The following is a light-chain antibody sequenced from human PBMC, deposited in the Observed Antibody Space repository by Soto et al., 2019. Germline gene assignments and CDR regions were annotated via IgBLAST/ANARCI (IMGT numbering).Light chain of an antibody. Sequence: EIVLTQSPGTLSLSPGERGTLSCRASQSVGRNYLAWYQQKPGQAPRLLIYGASSRATGFPDRFSGSGSGTDFTLTISRLEPEDVAVYYCQQYASSPLTFGGGTKVEIK. CDR3: QQYASSPLT. V-gene: IGKV3-20*01. CDR1: QSVGRNY. CDR2: GAS. J-gene: IGKJ4*01.